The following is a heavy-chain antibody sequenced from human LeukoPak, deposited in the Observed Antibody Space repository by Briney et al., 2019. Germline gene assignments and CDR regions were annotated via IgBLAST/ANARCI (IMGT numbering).Heavy chain of an antibody. J-gene: IGHJ5*02. D-gene: IGHD6-13*01. Sequence: GGSLRLSCVASGLTFSGHAMNWVRQAPGKGLEWVSGIVDDGRITDYADSVRGRFTVSRDNSKTTLYLQMNSLRVEDTAVYYCARERERIAAAGWTDRYWFDPWGQGTLVTVSS. CDR2: IVDDGRIT. CDR3: ARERERIAAAGWTDRYWFDP. CDR1: GLTFSGHA. V-gene: IGHV3-23*01.